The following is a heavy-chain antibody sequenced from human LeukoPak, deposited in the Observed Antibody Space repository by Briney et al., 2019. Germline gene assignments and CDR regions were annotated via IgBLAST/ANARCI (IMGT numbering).Heavy chain of an antibody. CDR3: ARGPFTMVRGGPIDY. J-gene: IGHJ4*02. V-gene: IGHV1-2*02. CDR1: GSTFSGYY. Sequence: ASVKLCCNASGSTFSGYYMHWVRQAPGQGLGWMGWFNPNSGGTNYAQKFQGRVTMTRYTSIITAYMELTRLRSDDTAVYYCARGPFTMVRGGPIDYWGQGTLVTVSS. D-gene: IGHD3-10*01. CDR2: FNPNSGGT.